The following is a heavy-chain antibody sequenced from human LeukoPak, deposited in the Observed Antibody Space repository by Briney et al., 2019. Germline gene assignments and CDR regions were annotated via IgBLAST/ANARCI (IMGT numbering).Heavy chain of an antibody. D-gene: IGHD2-8*01. CDR1: GFTFSSSA. CDR3: ARGGNGYCSNGICSPRVVAAIDY. V-gene: IGHV3-23*01. Sequence: GGSLRLSCAASGFTFSSSAMSWVRQALGKGLEWVSGISGSGTYTHYTDSVRGRFTISRDNSKNTLYLQMNSLRAEDTAIYYCARGGNGYCSNGICSPRVVAAIDYWGQGTLVTVSS. J-gene: IGHJ4*02. CDR2: ISGSGTYT.